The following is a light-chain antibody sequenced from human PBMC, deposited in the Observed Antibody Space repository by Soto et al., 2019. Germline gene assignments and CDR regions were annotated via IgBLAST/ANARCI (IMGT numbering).Light chain of an antibody. CDR2: DAS. J-gene: IGKJ1*01. CDR1: QSVSSSTY. Sequence: EIVLTRSPGTLSLSPGERAALSCRASQSVSSSTYLAWYQQKAGQAPRPLIYDASSRATGIPDRFSGSGSGTEFTLTITGLQSEDFAVYYCQQYNGWPWTFGLGTKVDIK. CDR3: QQYNGWPWT. V-gene: IGKV3-20*01.